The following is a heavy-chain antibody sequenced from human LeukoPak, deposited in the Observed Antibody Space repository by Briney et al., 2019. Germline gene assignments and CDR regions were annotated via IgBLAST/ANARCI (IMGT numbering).Heavy chain of an antibody. CDR3: AKDLNSGYENY. J-gene: IGHJ4*02. D-gene: IGHD5-12*01. V-gene: IGHV3-30*04. CDR1: GFTFSRYA. CDR2: ISYDGSNK. Sequence: GGSLRLSCAASGFTFSRYAMHWVRQAPGKGLEWVAVISYDGSNKYYADSVKGRFTISRDNSKNTLYLQMNSLRAEDTAVYYCAKDLNSGYENYWGQGTLVTVSS.